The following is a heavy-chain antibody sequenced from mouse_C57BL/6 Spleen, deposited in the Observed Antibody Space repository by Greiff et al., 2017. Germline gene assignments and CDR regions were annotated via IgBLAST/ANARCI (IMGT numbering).Heavy chain of an antibody. CDR1: GYTFTDYN. D-gene: IGHD1-1*01. CDR3: ARNYGSSYVPYWYFDV. V-gene: IGHV1-18*01. J-gene: IGHJ1*03. CDR2: INPNNGGT. Sequence: EVQLQQSGPELVKPGASVKIPCKASGYTFTDYNMDWVKQSHGKSLEWIGDINPNNGGTIYNQKFKGKATLTVDKSSSTAYMELRSLTSEDTAVYYCARNYGSSYVPYWYFDVWGTGTTVTVSS.